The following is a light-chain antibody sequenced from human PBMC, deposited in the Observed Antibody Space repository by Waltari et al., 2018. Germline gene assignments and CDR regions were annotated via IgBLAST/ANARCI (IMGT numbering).Light chain of an antibody. Sequence: EIVMTQSPDTLSLSPGERATLSCRASQSVSTSLAWYQPKPGQAPRLLIYGASSGATGIPDRFRGSGSGTDFTLTISSLEPEDVGVYYCLQRSNWPWTFGQGTKVEIK. J-gene: IGKJ1*01. CDR2: GAS. V-gene: IGKV3D-15*01. CDR3: LQRSNWPWT. CDR1: QSVSTS.